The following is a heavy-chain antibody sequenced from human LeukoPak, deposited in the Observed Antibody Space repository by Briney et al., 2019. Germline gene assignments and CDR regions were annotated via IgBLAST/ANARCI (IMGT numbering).Heavy chain of an antibody. CDR3: ARDRIAAAGAIVY. CDR2: IKQDGSEK. J-gene: IGHJ4*02. CDR1: GFPFSSYW. V-gene: IGHV3-7*01. D-gene: IGHD6-13*01. Sequence: GGSLRLSCAASGFPFSSYWMSWVRQAPGKGLEWVANIKQDGSEKNYVDSVKGRFTISRDNAKNSVYLQVNSLRAEDTAVYYCARDRIAAAGAIVYWGQGALVTVSS.